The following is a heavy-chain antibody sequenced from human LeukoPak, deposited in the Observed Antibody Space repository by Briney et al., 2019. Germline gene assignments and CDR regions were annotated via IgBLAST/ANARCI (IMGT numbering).Heavy chain of an antibody. Sequence: SETLSLTCTVSGGSISSYYWSWIRQPPGKGLEWIGSIYYSGSTYYNPSLKSRVTISVDTSKNQFSLKLSSVTAADTAVYYCARVRNSQLGLYYYYMDVWGKGTTVTVSS. V-gene: IGHV4-39*07. CDR3: ARVRNSQLGLYYYYMDV. CDR1: GGSISSYY. D-gene: IGHD6-6*01. CDR2: IYYSGST. J-gene: IGHJ6*03.